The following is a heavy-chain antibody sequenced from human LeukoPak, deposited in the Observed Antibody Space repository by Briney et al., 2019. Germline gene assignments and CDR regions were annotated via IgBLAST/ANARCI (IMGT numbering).Heavy chain of an antibody. D-gene: IGHD5-18*01. CDR3: ARDEYSYGYRYYFDY. Sequence: PGRSLRLSCAASGFTFSSYAMHWVRQAPGMGLEWVAVISYDGSNKYYADSVKGRFTISRDNSKNTLYLQMNSLRAEDTAVYYCARDEYSYGYRYYFDYWGQGTLVTVSS. J-gene: IGHJ4*02. V-gene: IGHV3-30*04. CDR2: ISYDGSNK. CDR1: GFTFSSYA.